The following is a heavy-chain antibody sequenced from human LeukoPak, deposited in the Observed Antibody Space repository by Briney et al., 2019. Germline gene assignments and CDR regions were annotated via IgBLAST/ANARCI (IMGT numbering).Heavy chain of an antibody. CDR2: ISYDGSNK. D-gene: IGHD6-13*01. Sequence: GGSLRLSCAASGFTFSSYGMHWVRQAPGKGLEWVAVISYDGSNKYYADSVKGRFTISRDNSKNTLYLQMNSLGAEDTAVYYCARDSEAAAGLDYWGQGTLVTVSS. CDR3: ARDSEAAAGLDY. CDR1: GFTFSSYG. J-gene: IGHJ4*02. V-gene: IGHV3-30*03.